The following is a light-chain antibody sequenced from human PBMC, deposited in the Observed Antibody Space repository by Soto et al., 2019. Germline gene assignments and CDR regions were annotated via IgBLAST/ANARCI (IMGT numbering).Light chain of an antibody. CDR2: SAS. J-gene: IGKJ4*01. V-gene: IGKV1-39*01. CDR1: ETITDF. Sequence: DIQMTQSPPSLSASVGDRVTITCRASETITDFLNWYQLKPGKAPKLLIYSASNLQPGVPSRFSGSGYGTDFTLTLSRLQHEDSATYYCQQNFSPFVTFGAGTKLEV. CDR3: QQNFSPFVT.